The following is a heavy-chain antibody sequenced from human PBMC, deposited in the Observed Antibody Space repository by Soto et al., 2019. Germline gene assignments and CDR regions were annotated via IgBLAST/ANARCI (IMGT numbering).Heavy chain of an antibody. CDR2: INAGNGNT. Sequence: EASVKVSCKASGYTFTSYAMHWVRQAPGQRLEWMGWINAGNGNTKYSQKFQGRVTITRDTSASTAYMELSSLRSEDTAVYYCARRSVGSDFWSGYYPFDYWGQGTLVTVSS. J-gene: IGHJ4*02. CDR1: GYTFTSYA. CDR3: ARRSVGSDFWSGYYPFDY. V-gene: IGHV1-3*01. D-gene: IGHD3-3*01.